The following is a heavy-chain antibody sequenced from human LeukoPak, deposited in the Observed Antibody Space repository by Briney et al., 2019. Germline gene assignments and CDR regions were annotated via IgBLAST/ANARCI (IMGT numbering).Heavy chain of an antibody. CDR1: GGSFRRFA. V-gene: IGHV1-69*11. D-gene: IGHD6-25*01. CDR3: TIAAAAFPLFDH. J-gene: IGHJ4*02. CDR2: IVPTIRTA. Sequence: SVKVSCKPSGGSFRRFAITWVRQAPGEGVEWMGRIVPTIRTANYTQKVQDRVSITPDESTSTVYMELSSLRSDDTAVYYCTIAAAAFPLFDHWGQGTLVIVSS.